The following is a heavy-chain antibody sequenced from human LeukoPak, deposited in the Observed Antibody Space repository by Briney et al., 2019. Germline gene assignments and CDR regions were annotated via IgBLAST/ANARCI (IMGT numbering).Heavy chain of an antibody. Sequence: GGSLRLSCAASGFTFSSYAISWVRQAPGDGLEWVSAISGSGGSTYYGDSVKGRFTTSRDSPKHTLYLQMNSLRAEDTAVSYCAKAGGSYPYYFDYWGQGTLVTVSS. J-gene: IGHJ4*02. V-gene: IGHV3-23*01. CDR3: AKAGGSYPYYFDY. CDR2: ISGSGGST. CDR1: GFTFSSYA. D-gene: IGHD1-26*01.